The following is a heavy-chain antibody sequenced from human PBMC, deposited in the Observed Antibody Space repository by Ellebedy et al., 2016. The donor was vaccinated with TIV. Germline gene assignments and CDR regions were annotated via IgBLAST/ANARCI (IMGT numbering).Heavy chain of an antibody. V-gene: IGHV4-59*01. CDR1: GISIGRYF. CDR3: ARRLHYGDWYFDL. J-gene: IGHJ2*01. Sequence: MPSETLSLTCTVSGISIGRYFWNWIRQSPEKGLEWIGYIYYSGTTTCSPSLKSRVTMSVDTSKNQFSLRLTSATAADTAVYYCARRLHYGDWYFDLWGRGTLVTVSS. CDR2: IYYSGTT. D-gene: IGHD4-17*01.